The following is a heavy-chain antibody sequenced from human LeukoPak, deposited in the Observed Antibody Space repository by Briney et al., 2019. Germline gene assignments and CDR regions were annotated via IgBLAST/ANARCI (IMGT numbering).Heavy chain of an antibody. Sequence: GASVKVSCKASGYTFTSYDINWVRQATGQGLEWMGWMNPNSGNTGYAQKFQGRVTMTRNTSISTAYMELSSLRSEDTAVYYCARARPGIAAAGTGIYWFDPWGQGTLVTVSS. J-gene: IGHJ5*02. CDR2: MNPNSGNT. V-gene: IGHV1-8*01. CDR1: GYTFTSYD. D-gene: IGHD6-13*01. CDR3: ARARPGIAAAGTGIYWFDP.